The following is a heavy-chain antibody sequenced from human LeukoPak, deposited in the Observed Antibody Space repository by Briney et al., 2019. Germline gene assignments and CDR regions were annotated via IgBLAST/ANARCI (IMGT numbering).Heavy chain of an antibody. J-gene: IGHJ3*02. V-gene: IGHV3-23*01. CDR3: ASGEQPALDAYDALDI. CDR2: ISGSGGST. CDR1: GFTFSSYA. D-gene: IGHD3/OR15-3a*01. Sequence: GGSLRLSCAASGFTFSSYAMSWVRQAPGKGLEWVSAISGSGGSTYYADSVKGRFTISRDNSKNTLYLQMNSLRAEDTAVYYCASGEQPALDAYDALDIWGQGTMVTVSS.